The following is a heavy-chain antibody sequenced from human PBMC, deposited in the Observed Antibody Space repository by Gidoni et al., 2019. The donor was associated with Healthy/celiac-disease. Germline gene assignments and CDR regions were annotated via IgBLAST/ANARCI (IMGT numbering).Heavy chain of an antibody. V-gene: IGHV1-69*06. D-gene: IGHD3-3*01. CDR2: IIPIFGTA. Sequence: QVQLVQSGAEVKKPGSSVKVSCKASGGTFSSYAISWGRQAPGQGLEWMGGIIPIFGTANYAQKFQGRVTITADKSTSTAYMELSSLRSEDTAVYYCARGTIFGVVIKDYYYYYGMDVWGQGTTVTVSS. J-gene: IGHJ6*02. CDR1: GGTFSSYA. CDR3: ARGTIFGVVIKDYYYYYGMDV.